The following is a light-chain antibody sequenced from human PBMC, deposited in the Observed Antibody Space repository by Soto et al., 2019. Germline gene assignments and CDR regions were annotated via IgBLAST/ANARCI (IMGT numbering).Light chain of an antibody. CDR1: QSISNW. CDR3: QQYNSYSSA. Sequence: DIQMTQSPSTLSASVGDRVTITCRASQSISNWLAWYQQKPGKAPKLLIYDASSLQSGVPSRFSGSGAATEFTLTISSLQPADFATYYCQQYNSYSSAFGQGTKLEIK. CDR2: DAS. V-gene: IGKV1-5*01. J-gene: IGKJ2*01.